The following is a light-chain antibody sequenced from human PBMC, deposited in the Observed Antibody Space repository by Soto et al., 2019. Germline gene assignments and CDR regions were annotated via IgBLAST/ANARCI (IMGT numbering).Light chain of an antibody. J-gene: IGKJ2*01. CDR3: QPYVCSPLYA. Sequence: NVLTQSPGTLSLSPGERATLSFRTSQSVGSTHLACYQQKPDQAQRLPIHVVSSSAAGIPDRFSGSGSGTDFTLTISRLEPDDLAVYYCQPYVCSPLYAFGQGTKLEIK. V-gene: IGKV3-20*01. CDR2: VVS. CDR1: QSVGSTH.